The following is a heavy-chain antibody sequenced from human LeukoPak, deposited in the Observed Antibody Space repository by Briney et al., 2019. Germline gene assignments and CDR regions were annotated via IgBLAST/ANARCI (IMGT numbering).Heavy chain of an antibody. CDR1: GYSISSGYY. CDR3: ARERALPPNVLRFLEWSYDAFDI. J-gene: IGHJ3*02. V-gene: IGHV4-38-2*02. Sequence: SETLSVTCTVSGYSISSGYYWGWIRQPPGKGLEWIGSICHSGSTYYNPSLKSRVTISVDTSKNQFSLKLSSVTAADTAVYYCARERALPPNVLRFLEWSYDAFDIWGQGTMVTVSS. D-gene: IGHD3-3*01. CDR2: ICHSGST.